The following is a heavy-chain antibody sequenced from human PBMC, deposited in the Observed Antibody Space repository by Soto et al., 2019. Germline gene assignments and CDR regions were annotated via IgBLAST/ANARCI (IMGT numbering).Heavy chain of an antibody. Sequence: QVQLVQSGAEVKKPGSSVKVSCKASGGTFSSYAISWVRQAPGQGLEWMGGLILIFGTANYAPKFQGRVTITAVESGSTAGLELRCLRSEDTAVYYCARDWTVARISGWLGDMDGWGQGTTVTVSS. CDR1: GGTFSSYA. CDR3: ARDWTVARISGWLGDMDG. J-gene: IGHJ6*02. V-gene: IGHV1-69*01. D-gene: IGHD5-12*01. CDR2: LILIFGTA.